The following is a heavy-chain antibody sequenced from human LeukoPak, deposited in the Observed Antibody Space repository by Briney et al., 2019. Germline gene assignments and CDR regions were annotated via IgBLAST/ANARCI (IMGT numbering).Heavy chain of an antibody. D-gene: IGHD2-15*01. CDR2: FDPEDVET. Sequence: ASVKVSCKISGSSLTESSIHWVRQPPGKGIEWMGGFDPEDVETIYAEKFQGRVTLTDDRSTDTAYMELTRLTREDTAMYYCATRNCSGGSCLPEFYYYYLDVWGTGTTVTVSS. V-gene: IGHV1-24*01. CDR1: GSSLTESS. CDR3: ATRNCSGGSCLPEFYYYYLDV. J-gene: IGHJ6*03.